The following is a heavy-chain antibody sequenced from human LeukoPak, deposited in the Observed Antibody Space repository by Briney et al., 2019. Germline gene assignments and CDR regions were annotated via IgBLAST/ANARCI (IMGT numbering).Heavy chain of an antibody. CDR2: ISAYNGNT. D-gene: IGHD3-3*01. Sequence: ASVTVSCKASGYTFTSYGISWVRQAPGQGLEWMGWISAYNGNTNYAQKLQGRVTMTTDTSTSTAYMELRSLRSDDTAVYYCARDGNYDFWSGYYDKGDYWGQGTLVTVSS. CDR3: ARDGNYDFWSGYYDKGDY. V-gene: IGHV1-18*01. J-gene: IGHJ4*02. CDR1: GYTFTSYG.